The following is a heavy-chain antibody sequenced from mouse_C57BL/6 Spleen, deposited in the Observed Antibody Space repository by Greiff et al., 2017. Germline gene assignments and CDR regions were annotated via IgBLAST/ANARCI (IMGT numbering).Heavy chain of an antibody. J-gene: IGHJ4*01. CDR2: IYPGSGST. V-gene: IGHV1-55*01. CDR3: ARSNPSYDCDMGYAMDY. CDR1: GYTFTSYW. Sequence: QVQLQQPGAELVKPGASVKMSCKASGYTFTSYWITWVKQRPGQGLEWIGDIYPGSGSTNYNEKFKSKATLTVDTSSSTAYMQLSSLTSEDSAVYYCARSNPSYDCDMGYAMDYWGQGTSVTVSS. D-gene: IGHD2-4*01.